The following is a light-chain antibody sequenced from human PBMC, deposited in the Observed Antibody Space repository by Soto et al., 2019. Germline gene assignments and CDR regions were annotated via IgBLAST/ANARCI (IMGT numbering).Light chain of an antibody. CDR1: SSDVGYYDY. Sequence: QSVLTQPPSASGFPGQSVTISCTGTSSDVGYYDYVSWYQQHPGKAPKFVIYEVTKRPSGVPDRVSASKSGNTASLTVSGLRAEDEADYYCSSYAGSNNFVFGSGTKVTVL. CDR2: EVT. CDR3: SSYAGSNNFV. V-gene: IGLV2-8*01. J-gene: IGLJ1*01.